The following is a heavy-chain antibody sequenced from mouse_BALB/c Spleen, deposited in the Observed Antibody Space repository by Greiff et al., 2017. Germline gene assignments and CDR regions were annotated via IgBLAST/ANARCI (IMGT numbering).Heavy chain of an antibody. CDR3: ALSTMITTDY. V-gene: IGHV1-22*01. J-gene: IGHJ2*01. Sequence: EVKLMESGPELVKPGASVKISCKTSGYTFTEYTMHWVKQSHGKSLEWIGCINPNNGGTSYNQKFKGKATLTVDKSSSTAYMELRSLTSEDSAVYYCALSTMITTDYWGQGTTLTVSS. D-gene: IGHD2-4*01. CDR2: INPNNGGT. CDR1: GYTFTEYT.